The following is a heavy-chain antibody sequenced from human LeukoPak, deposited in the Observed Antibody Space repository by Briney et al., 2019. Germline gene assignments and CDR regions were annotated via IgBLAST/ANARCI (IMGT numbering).Heavy chain of an antibody. Sequence: SETLSLTCAVYGGSFSGYYWSWIRQPPGKGLEWIGEINHSGSTNYNPSLKSRVTISVDTSKNQFSLKLSSVTAADTAVYYCARGLGFGAAHYFDYWGQGTLVTVSS. V-gene: IGHV4-34*01. J-gene: IGHJ4*02. CDR3: ARGLGFGAAHYFDY. CDR1: GGSFSGYY. CDR2: INHSGST. D-gene: IGHD3-10*01.